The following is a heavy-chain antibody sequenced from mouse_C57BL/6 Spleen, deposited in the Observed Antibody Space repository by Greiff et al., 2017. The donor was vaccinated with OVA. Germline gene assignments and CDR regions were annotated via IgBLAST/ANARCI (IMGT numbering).Heavy chain of an antibody. V-gene: IGHV5-17*01. Sequence: EVHLVESGGGLVKPGGSLKLSCAASGFTFSDYGMHWVRQAPEKGLEWVAYISSGSSTIYYADTVKGRFTISRDNAKNTLFLQMTSLRSEDTAMYYCARGSYNSNYPYFDYWGQGTTLTVSS. CDR3: ARGSYNSNYPYFDY. CDR2: ISSGSSTI. J-gene: IGHJ2*01. CDR1: GFTFSDYG. D-gene: IGHD2-5*01.